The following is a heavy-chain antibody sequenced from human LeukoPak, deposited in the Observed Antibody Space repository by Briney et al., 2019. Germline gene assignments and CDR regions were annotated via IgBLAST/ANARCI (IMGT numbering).Heavy chain of an antibody. CDR1: GGSFSGYY. V-gene: IGHV4-4*07. CDR3: AREAGSYYAY. CDR2: IYTSGST. J-gene: IGHJ4*02. D-gene: IGHD1-26*01. Sequence: SETLSLTCAVYGGSFSGYYWSWIRQPAGKGLEWIGRIYTSGSTNYNPPLKSRVTMSVDTSKNQFSLKLSSVTAADTAVYYCAREAGSYYAYWGQGTLVTVSS.